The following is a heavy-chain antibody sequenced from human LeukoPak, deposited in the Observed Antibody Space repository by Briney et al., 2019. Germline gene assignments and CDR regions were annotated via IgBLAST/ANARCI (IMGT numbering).Heavy chain of an antibody. CDR3: AGLVGRYSSGLYYYYFDY. CDR2: IYYSGST. J-gene: IGHJ4*02. Sequence: SETLSLTCTVSGGSISSGGYYWSWIRQHPGKGLEWIGYIYYSGSTYYNPSLKSRVTISIDKSKNQFFLNLSSVTAGDTAVYYCAGLVGRYSSGLYYYYFDYWGQGTLVTVSS. D-gene: IGHD3-22*01. CDR1: GGSISSGGYY. V-gene: IGHV4-31*09.